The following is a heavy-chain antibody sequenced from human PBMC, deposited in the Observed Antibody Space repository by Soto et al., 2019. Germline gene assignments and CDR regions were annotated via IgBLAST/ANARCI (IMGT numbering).Heavy chain of an antibody. J-gene: IGHJ4*01. CDR1: GFMFSAYA. V-gene: IGHV3-30-3*01. CDR3: ARDPSPYTSGWYGIDF. CDR2: MSYDGTNT. D-gene: IGHD6-19*01. Sequence: GGSLRLSCTASGFMFSAYAMLWVRQAPGKGLEWVAAMSYDGTNTYYADSVKGRFTISRDNSKNTLFLQMSSLTADDSAVYYCARDPSPYTSGWYGIDFWGLGTRVTVSS.